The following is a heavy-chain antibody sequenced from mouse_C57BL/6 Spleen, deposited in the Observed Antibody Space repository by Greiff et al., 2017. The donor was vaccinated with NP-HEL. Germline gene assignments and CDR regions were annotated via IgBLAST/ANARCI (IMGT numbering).Heavy chain of an antibody. CDR1: GYTFTSYW. Sequence: QVQLQQPGAELVKPGASVKLSCKASGYTFTSYWMHWVKRRPGRGLEWIGRIDPNSGGTKYNEKFKSKATLTVDKPSSTAYMQLSSLTSEDSAVYYCAKGSVVTTYYYAMDYWGQGTSVTVSS. J-gene: IGHJ4*01. D-gene: IGHD2-5*01. CDR2: IDPNSGGT. CDR3: AKGSVVTTYYYAMDY. V-gene: IGHV1-72*01.